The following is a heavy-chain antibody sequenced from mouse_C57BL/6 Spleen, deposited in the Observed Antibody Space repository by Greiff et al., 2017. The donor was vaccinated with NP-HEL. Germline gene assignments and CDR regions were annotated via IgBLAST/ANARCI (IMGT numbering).Heavy chain of an antibody. J-gene: IGHJ4*01. Sequence: VKLMESGAELVKPGASVKLSCKASGYTFTEYTIHWVKQRSGQGLEWIGWFYPGSGSIKYNEKFKDKATLTADKSSSTVYMELSRLTSEDSAVYFCARHENDSYAMDYWGQGTSVTVSS. CDR1: GYTFTEYT. CDR2: FYPGSGSI. V-gene: IGHV1-62-2*01. CDR3: ARHENDSYAMDY.